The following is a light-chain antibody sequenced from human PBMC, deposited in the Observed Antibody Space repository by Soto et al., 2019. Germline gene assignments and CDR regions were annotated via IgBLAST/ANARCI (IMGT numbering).Light chain of an antibody. CDR3: KSYAGSNTYV. CDR1: KNDIGVYDF. J-gene: IGLJ1*01. V-gene: IGLV2-8*01. CDR2: EVV. Sequence: QSVLTQPPSASGSPGQSVTISCTGTKNDIGVYDFVSWYQHHPGKAPRLIIYEVVQRPSGVPDRFSGSKSGNTASLTVSGLQAADEGDYFCKSYAGSNTYVFGSGTKVIV.